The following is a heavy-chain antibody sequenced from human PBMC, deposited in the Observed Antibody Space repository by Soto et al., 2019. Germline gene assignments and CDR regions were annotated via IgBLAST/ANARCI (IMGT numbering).Heavy chain of an antibody. Sequence: EVQLVESGGVLVQPGGSLRLSCAASGFTFSSHWMHWVRQAPGKGLVWVSRINSDGSRINYADSVKGRLTISRDNAKNTVYLQMNSLRAEDTAVYICARGASGRYYMDVWGKGNTVTVS. D-gene: IGHD3-10*01. CDR3: ARGASGRYYMDV. J-gene: IGHJ6*03. V-gene: IGHV3-74*01. CDR2: INSDGSRI. CDR1: GFTFSSHW.